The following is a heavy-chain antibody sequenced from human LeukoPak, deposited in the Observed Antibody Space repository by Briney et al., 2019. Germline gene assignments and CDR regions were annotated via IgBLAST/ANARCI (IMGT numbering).Heavy chain of an antibody. CDR1: GGSISSYY. J-gene: IGHJ3*02. Sequence: PSETLSLTCTVSGGSISSYYWSWIRQPPGKGLEWIGYIYYSGSTNYNPSLKSRVTISVDTSKNQFSLKLSSVTAADTAVYYCARDTAGGGYFVNDAFDIWGQGTMVTVSS. V-gene: IGHV4-59*01. CDR3: ARDTAGGGYFVNDAFDI. D-gene: IGHD3-22*01. CDR2: IYYSGST.